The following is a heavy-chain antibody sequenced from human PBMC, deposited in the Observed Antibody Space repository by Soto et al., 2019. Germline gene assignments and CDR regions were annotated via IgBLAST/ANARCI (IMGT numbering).Heavy chain of an antibody. CDR1: GGSISYNSYS. Sequence: PSETLSLPCSVSGGSISYNSYSWGWIRQPPGKGRGWVGGIFYTGTTYYSPSLKDRVTLSVDTSKNSFSRNLTSMPTADPCVTFCARLVVVAPVANAWGQGTLVTVSS. CDR3: ARLVVVAPVANA. CDR2: IFYTGTT. D-gene: IGHD2-2*01. J-gene: IGHJ5*02. V-gene: IGHV4-39*02.